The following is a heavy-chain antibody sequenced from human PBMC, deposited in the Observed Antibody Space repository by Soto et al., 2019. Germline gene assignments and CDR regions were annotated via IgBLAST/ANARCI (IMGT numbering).Heavy chain of an antibody. CDR1: GFPFNVFA. J-gene: IGHJ6*02. Sequence: VGSRRLSCAASGFPFNVFAMHWVRRAPGKGLEWVALISYDGGKKFYADSVKGRVTISRDNSKNTLYLQMNSLRAEDTAVYYCAKVSLGALTFTDYYYYGLDVWGQGTTVTVSS. D-gene: IGHD1-26*01. CDR2: ISYDGGKK. CDR3: AKVSLGALTFTDYYYYGLDV. V-gene: IGHV3-30-3*01.